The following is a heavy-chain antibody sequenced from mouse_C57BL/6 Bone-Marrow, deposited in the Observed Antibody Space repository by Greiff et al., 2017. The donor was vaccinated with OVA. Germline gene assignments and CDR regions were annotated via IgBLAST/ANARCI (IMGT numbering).Heavy chain of an antibody. CDR3: TKSPHYYGSSWFAY. Sequence: EVKVVESGGGLVQPGGSMKLSCVASGFTFSNYWMNWVRQSPEKGLEWVAQIRLKSDNYATHYAESVKGRFTISRDDSKSSVYLQMNNLRAEDTGIYYCTKSPHYYGSSWFAYWGQGTLVTVSA. V-gene: IGHV6-3*01. CDR2: IRLKSDNYAT. CDR1: GFTFSNYW. J-gene: IGHJ3*01. D-gene: IGHD1-1*01.